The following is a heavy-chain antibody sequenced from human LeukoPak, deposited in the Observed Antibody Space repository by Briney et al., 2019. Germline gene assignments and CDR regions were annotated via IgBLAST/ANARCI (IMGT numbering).Heavy chain of an antibody. D-gene: IGHD5-24*01. Sequence: PSETLSLTCSVSGGSINSYYWSWMRQPPGKGLEWIGYIYYSGSTKYNPSLKSRVTISVDTSKNQFSLKLSSVTAADTAAYYCARSTAIILFQHWGQGTLVTVSS. J-gene: IGHJ1*01. CDR3: ARSTAIILFQH. CDR2: IYYSGST. V-gene: IGHV4-59*01. CDR1: GGSINSYY.